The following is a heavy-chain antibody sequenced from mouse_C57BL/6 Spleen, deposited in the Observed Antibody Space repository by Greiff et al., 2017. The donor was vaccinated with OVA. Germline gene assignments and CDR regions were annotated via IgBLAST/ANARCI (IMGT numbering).Heavy chain of an antibody. D-gene: IGHD1-1*01. J-gene: IGHJ1*03. CDR2: IDPENGDT. CDR3: TKGALYYGSSYWYFDV. Sequence: VQLQQSGAELVRPGASVKLSCTASGFNIKDDYMHWVKQRPEQGLEWIGWIDPENGDTEYASKFQGKATITADTSSNPAYLQLSSLTSEDTAVYYCTKGALYYGSSYWYFDVWGTGTTVTVSS. V-gene: IGHV14-4*01. CDR1: GFNIKDDY.